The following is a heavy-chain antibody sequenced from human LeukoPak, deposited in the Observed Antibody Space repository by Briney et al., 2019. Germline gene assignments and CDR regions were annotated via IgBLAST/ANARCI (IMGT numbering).Heavy chain of an antibody. CDR3: AKGGSMITFGGVISY. CDR2: IRYDGSNK. D-gene: IGHD3-16*02. Sequence: YPGGSLRLSCAASGFTFSSYGMHWVRQAPCKGLEWVAFIRYDGSNKYYADSVKGRFTISRDNSKNTLYLQMNSLRAEDTAVYYCAKGGSMITFGGVISYWGQGTLVTVSS. J-gene: IGHJ4*02. V-gene: IGHV3-30*02. CDR1: GFTFSSYG.